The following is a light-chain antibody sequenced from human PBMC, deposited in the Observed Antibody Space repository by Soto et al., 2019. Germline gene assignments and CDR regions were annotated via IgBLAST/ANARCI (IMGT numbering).Light chain of an antibody. Sequence: QSALTQPRSVSGSPGQSVTISCTGTSNDVGDYNYVSWYRQYPGKAPKLMIYGVNKRPSGVPDRFSGSKSGNTASLSISGLQAEDEADYYCCSYAGSYTYVFGTGTKLTVL. CDR3: CSYAGSYTYV. CDR1: SNDVGDYNY. CDR2: GVN. V-gene: IGLV2-11*01. J-gene: IGLJ1*01.